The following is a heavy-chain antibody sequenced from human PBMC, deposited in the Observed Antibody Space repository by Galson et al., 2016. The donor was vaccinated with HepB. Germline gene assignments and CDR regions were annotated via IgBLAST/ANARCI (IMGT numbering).Heavy chain of an antibody. D-gene: IGHD2-15*01. CDR1: GFSLSTSGVG. Sequence: PALVKPTQTLTLTCTFSGFSLSTSGVGVAWIRQPPGKALEWLALIYWNDDKRYRPSLKSRLTITKNTSKNQVVLTMTNMDPVDTATYYCARSRILLSGDWFDPWGQGTLVTVSS. J-gene: IGHJ5*02. CDR3: ARSRILLSGDWFDP. V-gene: IGHV2-5*01. CDR2: IYWNDDK.